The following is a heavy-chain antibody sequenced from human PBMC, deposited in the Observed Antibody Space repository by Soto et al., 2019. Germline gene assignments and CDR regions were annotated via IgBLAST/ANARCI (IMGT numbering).Heavy chain of an antibody. CDR2: INPSGGST. CDR1: GYTFTSYY. Sequence: ASVKVSCKASGYTFTSYYMHWVRQAPGQVLEWMGIINPSGGSTSYAQKFQGRVTMTRDTSTSTVYMELSSLRSEDTAVYYCARALPYDFWSGFLPYYGMDVWGQGTTVTVSS. J-gene: IGHJ6*02. D-gene: IGHD3-3*01. V-gene: IGHV1-46*01. CDR3: ARALPYDFWSGFLPYYGMDV.